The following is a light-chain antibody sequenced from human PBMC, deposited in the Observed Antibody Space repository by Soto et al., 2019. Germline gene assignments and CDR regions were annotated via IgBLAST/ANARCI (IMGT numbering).Light chain of an antibody. Sequence: QSALTQPRSVSGSPGQSVTISCTGTSSDVGGYNYVSWYQQHPGKAPKLMIYDVSKRPSGVHDRFSGSKSGNTASLTISGLQAEDEADYYCCSYAGSDTYVFGTGTKLTGL. CDR3: CSYAGSDTYV. J-gene: IGLJ1*01. CDR2: DVS. V-gene: IGLV2-11*01. CDR1: SSDVGGYNY.